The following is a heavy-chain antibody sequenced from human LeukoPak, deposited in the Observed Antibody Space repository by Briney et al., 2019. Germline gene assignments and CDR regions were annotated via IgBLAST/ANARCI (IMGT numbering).Heavy chain of an antibody. Sequence: PGGSLRLSCAASGFTFSNYWMYWVRQAPGKGLVWVSRINSNGSSTNYADSVKGRFAVSRDNAKNTLYLQVNNLRAEDTAVYYCARGPNSNWSGLDFWGQGTLLTVSS. CDR1: GFTFSNYW. CDR3: ARGPNSNWSGLDF. V-gene: IGHV3-74*01. J-gene: IGHJ4*02. D-gene: IGHD6-6*01. CDR2: INSNGSST.